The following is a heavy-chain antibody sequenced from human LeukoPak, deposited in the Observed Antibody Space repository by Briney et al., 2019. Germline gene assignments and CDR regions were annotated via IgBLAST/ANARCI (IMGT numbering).Heavy chain of an antibody. CDR2: INPNSGGT. J-gene: IGHJ5*02. V-gene: IGHV1-2*02. Sequence: GASVKVSCRASGYIFTGYYLYWVRQAPGQGLEWMGWINPNSGGTNYAQKFQGRVTMTRDTSINTIYMELSSLRSDDTAIYFCARTYSSAYENWFDPWGQGTLVTVSS. CDR3: ARTYSSAYENWFDP. CDR1: GYIFTGYY. D-gene: IGHD6-19*01.